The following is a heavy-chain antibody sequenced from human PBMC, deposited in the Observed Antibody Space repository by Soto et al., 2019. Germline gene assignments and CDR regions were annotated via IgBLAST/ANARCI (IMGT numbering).Heavy chain of an antibody. J-gene: IGHJ4*02. V-gene: IGHV5-10-1*01. D-gene: IGHD3-3*01. Sequence: GESLKISCKGSGYSFTIYWISWVRQMPGKGLEWMGRIDPSDSYTNYSPSFQGHVTISADKSISTAYLQWSSLKASDTAMYYCARHPVSVLRFLEWLFDYWGQGTLVTVSS. CDR2: IDPSDSYT. CDR1: GYSFTIYW. CDR3: ARHPVSVLRFLEWLFDY.